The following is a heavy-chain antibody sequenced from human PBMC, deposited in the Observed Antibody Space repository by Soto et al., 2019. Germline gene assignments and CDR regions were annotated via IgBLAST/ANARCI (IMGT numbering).Heavy chain of an antibody. CDR3: GRDKALGY. D-gene: IGHD3-10*01. CDR1: GGSMSNYY. CDR2: IYYSGTT. V-gene: IGHV4-59*01. Sequence: SETMSLTCSVSGGSMSNYYWNWIRQTPGKGLEWIGYIYYSGTTNYNPSLKSRITISIDTSKNQVSLNLTSVTSADTAVYYCGRDKALGYGGRGTLVTVSS. J-gene: IGHJ4*02.